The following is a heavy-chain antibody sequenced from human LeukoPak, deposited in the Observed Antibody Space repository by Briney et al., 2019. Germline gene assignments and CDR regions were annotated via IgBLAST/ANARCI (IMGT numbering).Heavy chain of an antibody. Sequence: KPGGSLRLSCAASGFTFRNYWMGWVRQAPGKGLEWVSSISSSSSYIYYADSVKGRFTISRDNAKNSLYLQMNSLRAEDTAVYYCARATSEYSSSQPFGYWGQGTLVTVSS. CDR1: GFTFRNYW. CDR2: ISSSSSYI. J-gene: IGHJ4*02. V-gene: IGHV3-21*01. CDR3: ARATSEYSSSQPFGY. D-gene: IGHD6-6*01.